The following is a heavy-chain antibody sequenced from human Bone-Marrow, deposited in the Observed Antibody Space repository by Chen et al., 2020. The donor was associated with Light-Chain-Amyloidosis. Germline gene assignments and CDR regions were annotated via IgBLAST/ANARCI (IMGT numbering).Heavy chain of an antibody. CDR1: GFSFSKYW. D-gene: IGHD1-26*01. CDR3: TKTWGYFDD. J-gene: IGHJ4*02. V-gene: IGHV3-7*03. CDR2: IKQDESEE. Sequence: EVQLVESGGGLVQPGGSLRLSCTGSGFSFSKYWMSWVRQAPGKGLEWVASIKQDESEEYYVDSVKGRFTTSRDNFENTLYLQMNSLRTDDTAVYYCTKTWGYFDDWGQGTLVTVSS.